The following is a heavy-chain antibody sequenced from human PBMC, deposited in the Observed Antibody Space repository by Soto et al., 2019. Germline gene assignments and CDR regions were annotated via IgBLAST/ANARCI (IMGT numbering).Heavy chain of an antibody. D-gene: IGHD3-16*01. J-gene: IGHJ4*02. Sequence: QGQLVQSGTEVKKPGASVRVSCKASEYSFGDYYLHWLRQAPGQGLEWMGWINLNDGGTNYARKFQGRFTMTSDKSITTVYMELSSLRSDDTAVYYCVRAAPSQQSSFARWGQGTLVTVSS. CDR1: EYSFGDYY. V-gene: IGHV1-2*02. CDR3: VRAAPSQQSSFAR. CDR2: INLNDGGT.